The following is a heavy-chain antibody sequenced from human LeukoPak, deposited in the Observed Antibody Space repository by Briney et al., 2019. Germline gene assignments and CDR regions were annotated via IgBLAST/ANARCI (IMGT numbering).Heavy chain of an antibody. CDR2: IYRDGVKGGP. CDR3: AKEGGLGYCSGTSCAFAY. J-gene: IGHJ4*02. D-gene: IGHD2-2*01. V-gene: IGHV3-53*01. CDR1: GFIVSSNY. Sequence: AGGSLRLSCAASGFIVSSNYMSWAPHAPGKGLEWGAGIYRDGVKGGPDYTDSVKGRFTISRDNSKNTLYLQMHTLRAEDTAVYYCAKEGGLGYCSGTSCAFAYWGQGTPVTVSS.